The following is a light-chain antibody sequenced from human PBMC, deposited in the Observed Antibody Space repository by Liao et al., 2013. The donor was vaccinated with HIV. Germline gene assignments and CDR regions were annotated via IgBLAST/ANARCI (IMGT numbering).Light chain of an antibody. CDR1: KLGTKY. V-gene: IGLV3-21*04. CDR2: QDA. Sequence: SYELSQPPSVSVAPGQTASITCSGEKLGTKYASWYQQKPGQSPRLVIYQDAIRPSGIPARFSGSNSGNTATLTINRVEAGDEADYYCQVWDSSGDHPRVFGGGTKLTVL. J-gene: IGLJ3*02. CDR3: QVWDSSGDHPRV.